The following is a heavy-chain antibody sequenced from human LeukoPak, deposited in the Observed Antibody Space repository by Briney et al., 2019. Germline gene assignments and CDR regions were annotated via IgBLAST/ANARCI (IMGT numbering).Heavy chain of an antibody. V-gene: IGHV3-11*06. CDR2: ISSSSSYT. D-gene: IGHD3-3*01. CDR1: GFTFSDYY. J-gene: IGHJ4*02. Sequence: GGSLRLSCAASGFTFSDYYMSWIRQAPGKGLEWVSYISSSSSYTNYADSVKGRFTISRDNAKNSLYLQMNSLRAEDTAVYYCARRNVRFLESNPHPIDYRGQGTLVTVSS. CDR3: ARRNVRFLESNPHPIDY.